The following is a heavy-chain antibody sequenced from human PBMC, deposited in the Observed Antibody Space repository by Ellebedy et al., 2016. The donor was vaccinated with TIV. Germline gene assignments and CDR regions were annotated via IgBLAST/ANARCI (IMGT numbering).Heavy chain of an antibody. V-gene: IGHV5-10-1*01. CDR1: GYSFTSYW. D-gene: IGHD3-10*01. J-gene: IGHJ5*02. Sequence: GESLKISCKGSGYSFTSYWSSWLRQMPGKGLAWMGRIDPSDSYTKYSPSFQGHVTISADKSISTAYLQWSSLKASDTAMYYCAREELFWFDPWGQGTLVTVSS. CDR3: AREELFWFDP. CDR2: IDPSDSYT.